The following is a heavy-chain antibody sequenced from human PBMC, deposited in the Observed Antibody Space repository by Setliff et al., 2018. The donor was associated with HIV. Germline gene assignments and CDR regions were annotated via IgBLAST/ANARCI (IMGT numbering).Heavy chain of an antibody. CDR2: IYHSGST. D-gene: IGHD4-17*01. CDR1: GYSISSGYY. J-gene: IGHJ5*02. Sequence: SETLSLTCAVSGYSISSGYYWGWIRQPPGKGLEWIGSIYHSGSTYYNPSLKSRVTISVDTSKNQFSLKLSSVTAADTAVYYCARAPGPHGDYNWFDPWGQGALVTVSS. V-gene: IGHV4-38-2*01. CDR3: ARAPGPHGDYNWFDP.